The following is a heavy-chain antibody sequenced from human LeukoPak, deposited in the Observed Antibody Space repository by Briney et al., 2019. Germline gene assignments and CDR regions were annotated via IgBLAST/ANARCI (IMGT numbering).Heavy chain of an antibody. Sequence: PGGSLRLSCVASGFIFSSYEMNWVRQAPGKGLEWVSFISGSDGTIYYADSVKGRFTISRDNAKKSVYLQMNSLRAEDTAVYYCTRKFPGTVYLDDWGQGTLVTVSS. V-gene: IGHV3-48*03. J-gene: IGHJ4*02. CDR3: TRKFPGTVYLDD. CDR1: GFIFSSYE. D-gene: IGHD1-1*01. CDR2: ISGSDGTI.